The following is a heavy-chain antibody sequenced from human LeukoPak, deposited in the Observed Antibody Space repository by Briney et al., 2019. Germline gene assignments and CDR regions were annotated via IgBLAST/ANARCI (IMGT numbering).Heavy chain of an antibody. CDR2: ISSSSINI. D-gene: IGHD3-22*01. CDR1: GFTFSGYS. Sequence: PGGSLRLSCATSGFTFSGYSMNWVRQAPGKGLEWISYISSSSINIHYGDSVKGRFTISRDNAENSLYLQMNSLRAEDTAVYYCATQRGYDSTGYGREDYWGQGTLVTVSS. V-gene: IGHV3-48*01. J-gene: IGHJ4*02. CDR3: ATQRGYDSTGYGREDY.